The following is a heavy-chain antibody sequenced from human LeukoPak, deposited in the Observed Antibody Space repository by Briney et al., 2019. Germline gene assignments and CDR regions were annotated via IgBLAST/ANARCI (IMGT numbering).Heavy chain of an antibody. J-gene: IGHJ4*02. CDR1: GYTFTSYG. Sequence: ASVKVSCKASGYTFTSYGISWVRQAPGQGLEWMGWISAYNGNTNYAQKLQGRVTMTTDTSTSTAYMELRSLRSDDTAVYYCARANTKWPARTYYFDYWGQGTLVTVSS. V-gene: IGHV1-18*01. CDR2: ISAYNGNT. CDR3: ARANTKWPARTYYFDY. D-gene: IGHD5-12*01.